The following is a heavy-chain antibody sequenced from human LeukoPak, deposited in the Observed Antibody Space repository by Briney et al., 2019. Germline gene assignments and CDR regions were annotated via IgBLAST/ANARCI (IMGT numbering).Heavy chain of an antibody. CDR1: GGSFNGYY. Sequence: SETLSLTCTVYGGSFNGYYWSWIRPPPGKGLVWMGEINHSGSTNYDPSVERRVTISVDTSKNLFSLKLCSVPAAETAAYYCARGPKIVANNIRANAELDYWGQGTLVTVSS. D-gene: IGHD2-15*01. J-gene: IGHJ4*02. CDR2: INHSGST. CDR3: ARGPKIVANNIRANAELDY. V-gene: IGHV4-34*01.